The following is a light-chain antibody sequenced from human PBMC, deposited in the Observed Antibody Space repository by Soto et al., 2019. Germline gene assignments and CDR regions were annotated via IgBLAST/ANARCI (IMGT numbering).Light chain of an antibody. CDR2: AAS. J-gene: IGKJ2*01. CDR1: QSIRSY. Sequence: DIQMTQSPSSLSASVGDRVTITCRASQSIRSYLNWYQQKPGKAPKLLIYAASSLQSEVPSRFSGSGSGTEFTLTISSLQPEDFATYYCQQSYSTPPVTFGQGTKLEIK. V-gene: IGKV1-39*01. CDR3: QQSYSTPPVT.